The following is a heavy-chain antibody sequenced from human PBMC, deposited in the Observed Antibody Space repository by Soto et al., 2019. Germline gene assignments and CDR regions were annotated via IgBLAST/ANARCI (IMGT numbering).Heavy chain of an antibody. CDR2: ISAYNGNT. V-gene: IGHV1-18*04. Sequence: QVQLVQSGAXXKKPGASVKVSCKASGYTFTSYGISWVRQAPGQGLXXXXXISAYNGNTNYAQKLQGRVTMTTDTSTSTAYMELRSLRSDDTAVYYCARDQAVPPVHYYYYGMDVWGQGTTVTVSS. CDR3: ARDQAVPPVHYYYYGMDV. CDR1: GYTFTSYG. J-gene: IGHJ6*02. D-gene: IGHD6-19*01.